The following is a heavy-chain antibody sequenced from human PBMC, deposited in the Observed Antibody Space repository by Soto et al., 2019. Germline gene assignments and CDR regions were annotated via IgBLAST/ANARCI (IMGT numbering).Heavy chain of an antibody. D-gene: IGHD6-19*01. CDR1: GYSFTSYW. V-gene: IGHV5-10-1*01. CDR2: IDPSDSYT. CDR3: ARLRSAVAGTRYYYYGMDV. J-gene: IGHJ6*02. Sequence: GELKKISCKGAGYSFTSYWTSWVRQMPGKDLEWMGRIDPSDSYTNYSPSFQGHVTISADKSISTAYLQWSSLKASDTAMYYCARLRSAVAGTRYYYYGMDVWGQGTTVTVSS.